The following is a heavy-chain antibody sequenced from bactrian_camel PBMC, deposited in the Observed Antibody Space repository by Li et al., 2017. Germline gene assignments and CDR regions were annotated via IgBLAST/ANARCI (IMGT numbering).Heavy chain of an antibody. CDR1: AAVFSDNC. CDR2: IYNSGGST. Sequence: HVQLVESGGGSVEAGGSLRLSCATNAAVFSDNCFAWFRQIPGREREGVAVIYNSGGSTLYIDSVKGRFAITQDNAKNTVYLEMTSLTPEDTALYYCTADPGWCSLRRVDWRFSGQGTQVTVS. J-gene: IGHJ4*01. V-gene: IGHV3S53*01. D-gene: IGHD5*01.